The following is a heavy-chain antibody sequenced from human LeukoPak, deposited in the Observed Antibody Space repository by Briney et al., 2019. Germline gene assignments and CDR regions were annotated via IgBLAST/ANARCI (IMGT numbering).Heavy chain of an antibody. J-gene: IGHJ4*02. CDR3: AKDLRYDFWSGYFAK. CDR1: GFTFSSYA. Sequence: SGGSLRLSCAASGFTFSSYAMSWVRQAPVKGLEYVSTISGSGGSTYYADSVKGRFTISRDNSKNTLYLQMNSLRAEDTAVYYCAKDLRYDFWSGYFAKWGQGTLVTVSS. CDR2: ISGSGGST. V-gene: IGHV3-23*01. D-gene: IGHD3-3*01.